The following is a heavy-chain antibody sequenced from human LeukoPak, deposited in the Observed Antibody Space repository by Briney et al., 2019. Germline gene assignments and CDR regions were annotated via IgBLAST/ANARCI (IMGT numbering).Heavy chain of an antibody. D-gene: IGHD6-19*01. Sequence: GGSLRLSCAASGFTLCSYWMSWVRQAPGKGLEWVANIKQDGSEKYYVDSVKGRFTISRDNAKNSLYLQMNSLRAEDTAVYYCARGGGSGWYYFDYWGQGTLVTVSS. CDR3: ARGGGSGWYYFDY. V-gene: IGHV3-7*01. J-gene: IGHJ4*02. CDR2: IKQDGSEK. CDR1: GFTLCSYW.